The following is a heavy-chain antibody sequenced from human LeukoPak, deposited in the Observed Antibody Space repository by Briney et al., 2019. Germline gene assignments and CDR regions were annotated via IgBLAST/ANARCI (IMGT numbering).Heavy chain of an antibody. CDR1: GFTFSSHG. Sequence: GRSLRLSCAASGFTFSSHGMHWVRPAPGKGLGWVAVISYDGSNKYYADSVKGRFTISRDNSKNTLYLQMNSLRAEVTAVYYCAREGCSSTSCYVPVIWGQGTLVTVSS. CDR2: ISYDGSNK. J-gene: IGHJ4*02. V-gene: IGHV3-30*03. CDR3: AREGCSSTSCYVPVI. D-gene: IGHD2-2*01.